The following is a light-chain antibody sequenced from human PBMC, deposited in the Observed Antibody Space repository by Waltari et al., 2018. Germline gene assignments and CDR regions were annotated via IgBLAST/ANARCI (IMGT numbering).Light chain of an antibody. J-gene: IGLJ3*02. CDR3: AAWDASLSGRV. V-gene: IGLV1-47*01. CDR2: RNN. CDR1: RSNIGNDY. Sequence: QSVLTQPPSAAGTPGQRVTIPCSGRRSNIGNDYVYWYQQLTGTAPNLLIYRNNQRPSGVPDRFSGSKSGTSASLAISGRRSEDESDYYCAAWDASLSGRVFGGGTKVTVL.